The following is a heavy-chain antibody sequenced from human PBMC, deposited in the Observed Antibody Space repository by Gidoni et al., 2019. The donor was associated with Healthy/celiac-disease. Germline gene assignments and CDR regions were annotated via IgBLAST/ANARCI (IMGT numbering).Heavy chain of an antibody. CDR1: GYTFTSYA. V-gene: IGHV1-3*01. CDR2: TNAGNANT. J-gene: IGHJ3*02. D-gene: IGHD3-16*01. Sequence: QVQLVQSGAEVKKPGAAVKVSGKASGYTFTSYAMHLVRQAPGQRLEWMGGTNAGNANTKKSQKFQGRVTITRDTSASTAYMELSSLRSEDTAVYYCARGGPFFMIQGDAFDIWGQGTMVTVSS. CDR3: ARGGPFFMIQGDAFDI.